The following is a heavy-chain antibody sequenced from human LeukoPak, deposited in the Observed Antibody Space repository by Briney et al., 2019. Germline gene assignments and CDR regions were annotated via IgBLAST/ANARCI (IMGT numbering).Heavy chain of an antibody. V-gene: IGHV3-48*01. CDR2: ISGSSSTI. D-gene: IGHD3-3*01. CDR3: ARAFPYYDFWSGYPAGAFDI. Sequence: GGSLRLSCAASGFTFSGHSMNWVRQAPGKGLEWVSYISGSSSTIYYADSVKGRFTISRDNAKNSLFLQMNSLRAEDTAVYYCARAFPYYDFWSGYPAGAFDIWGQGTMVTVSS. CDR1: GFTFSGHS. J-gene: IGHJ3*02.